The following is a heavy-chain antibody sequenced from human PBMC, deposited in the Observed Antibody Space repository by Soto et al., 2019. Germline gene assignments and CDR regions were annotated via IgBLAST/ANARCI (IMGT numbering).Heavy chain of an antibody. V-gene: IGHV3-48*01. D-gene: IGHD2-2*01. Sequence: GGPLRLSCAASGFTFSSYSMNWVRQAPGKGLEWVSYISSSSSTIYYADSVKGRFTISRDNAKNSLYLQMNSLRAEDTAVYYCARSQTVVPAAVKYYYGMDVWGQGTTVTVSS. CDR1: GFTFSSYS. CDR3: ARSQTVVPAAVKYYYGMDV. CDR2: ISSSSSTI. J-gene: IGHJ6*02.